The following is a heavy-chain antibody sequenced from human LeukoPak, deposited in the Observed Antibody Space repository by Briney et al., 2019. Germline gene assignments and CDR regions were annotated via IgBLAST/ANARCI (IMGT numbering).Heavy chain of an antibody. CDR1: GFTFDDYG. J-gene: IGHJ1*01. CDR3: ARDLRIVGATFGPFQH. D-gene: IGHD1-26*01. Sequence: GGSLRLSCAASGFTFDDYGMSWVRQAPGKGLEWVSGINWNGGSTGYADSVRGRFTISRDNAKNSLYLQMNSLRAEDTASYYCARDLRIVGATFGPFQHWGQGTLVTVSS. CDR2: INWNGGST. V-gene: IGHV3-20*04.